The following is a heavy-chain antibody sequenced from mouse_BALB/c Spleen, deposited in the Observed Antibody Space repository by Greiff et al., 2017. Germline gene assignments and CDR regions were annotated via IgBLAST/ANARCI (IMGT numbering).Heavy chain of an antibody. J-gene: IGHJ2*01. CDR1: GFAFSSYD. Sequence: EVKLMESGGGLVKPGGSLKLSCAASGFAFSSYDMSWVRQTPEKRLEWVAYISSGGGSTYYPDTVKGRFTISRDNAKNTLYLQMSSLKSEDTAMYYCARRGDFDYWGQGTTLTGSS. V-gene: IGHV5-12-1*01. CDR2: ISSGGGST. CDR3: ARRGDFDY.